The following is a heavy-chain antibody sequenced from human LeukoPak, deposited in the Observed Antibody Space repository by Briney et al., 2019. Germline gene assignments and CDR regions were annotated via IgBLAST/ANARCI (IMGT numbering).Heavy chain of an antibody. J-gene: IGHJ5*02. CDR2: ISGSGGST. Sequence: GGSLRLSCAASGFTFSSYAMSWVRQAPWKGLEWVSAISGSGGSTYYADSVKGRFTISRDNSKNTLHLQMNSLRAEDTAVYYCAREVMVRGVIITLENWFDPWGQGTLVTVSS. D-gene: IGHD3-10*01. V-gene: IGHV3-23*01. CDR1: GFTFSSYA. CDR3: AREVMVRGVIITLENWFDP.